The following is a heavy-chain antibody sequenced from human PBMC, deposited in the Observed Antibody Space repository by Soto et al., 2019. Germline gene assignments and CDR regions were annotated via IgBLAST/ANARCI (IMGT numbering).Heavy chain of an antibody. V-gene: IGHV3-30*03. Sequence: GGSLRLSCAASGFTFSSYGMHWVRQAPGKGLEWVAVISYDGSNKYYADSVKGRFTISRDNSKNTLYLQMNSLRAEDTAVYYCAVRKTGSFFDYWGQGTLVTVSS. J-gene: IGHJ4*02. CDR1: GFTFSSYG. D-gene: IGHD1-26*01. CDR3: AVRKTGSFFDY. CDR2: ISYDGSNK.